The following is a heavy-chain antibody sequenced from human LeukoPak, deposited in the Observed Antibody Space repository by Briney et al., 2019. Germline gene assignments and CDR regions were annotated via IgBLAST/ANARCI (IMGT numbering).Heavy chain of an antibody. D-gene: IGHD3-3*01. CDR2: INHSGST. CDR1: GGSFSGYY. J-gene: IGHJ6*03. V-gene: IGHV4-34*01. Sequence: SETLSLTCAVYGGSFSGYYWSWIRQPPGKGLEWIGEINHSGSTNYNPSLKSRVTISVDTSKNQFSLKLSSVTAADTAVYYCAVRGDDFWSGYYDDPIYYMDVWGKGTTVTVSS. CDR3: AVRGDDFWSGYYDDPIYYMDV.